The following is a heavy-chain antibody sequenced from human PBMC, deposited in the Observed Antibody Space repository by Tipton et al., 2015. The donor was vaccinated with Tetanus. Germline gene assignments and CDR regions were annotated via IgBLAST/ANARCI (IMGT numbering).Heavy chain of an antibody. CDR2: IDPNSGGT. V-gene: IGHV1-2*02. J-gene: IGHJ6*02. CDR3: ARDRGDYIYYGMDV. Sequence: QMQLVQSGAEVKKPGASVKVSCKASGYTFTGYYIYWVRQAPGQGLEWMGWIDPNSGGTVYAQKFQGRVPMTRDTSISTAYMELRSLRSDDTAVYYCARDRGDYIYYGMDVWGPGTPVTVS. CDR1: GYTFTGYY. D-gene: IGHD3-22*01.